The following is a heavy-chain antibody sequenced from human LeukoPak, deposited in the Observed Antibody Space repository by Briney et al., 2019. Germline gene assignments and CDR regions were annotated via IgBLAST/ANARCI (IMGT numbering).Heavy chain of an antibody. Sequence: AAVKVSCKASGGTFSSYAISWVRQAPGQGLEWMGRIIPILGIANYAQKFQGRVTITADKSTSTAYMELSSLRSEDTAVYYCARDHGYSSSWWPFDYWGQGTLVTVSS. J-gene: IGHJ4*02. D-gene: IGHD6-13*01. CDR1: GGTFSSYA. V-gene: IGHV1-69*04. CDR3: ARDHGYSSSWWPFDY. CDR2: IIPILGIA.